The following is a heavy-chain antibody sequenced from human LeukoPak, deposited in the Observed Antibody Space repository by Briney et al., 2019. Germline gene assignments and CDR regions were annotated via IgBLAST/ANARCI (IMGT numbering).Heavy chain of an antibody. CDR3: AKDRPNYYGSNGHYYRRDGDY. CDR2: ITSSGDGT. Sequence: GGSLRLSCAASGFTFSIYAMSWVRQAPGKGLQWVSSITSSGDGTYYPDSVKGRFTISRDNSENMLYLQMNSLTVEDTAVYFCAKDRPNYYGSNGHYYRRDGDYWGQGTLVTVSS. D-gene: IGHD3-22*01. J-gene: IGHJ4*02. V-gene: IGHV3-23*01. CDR1: GFTFSIYA.